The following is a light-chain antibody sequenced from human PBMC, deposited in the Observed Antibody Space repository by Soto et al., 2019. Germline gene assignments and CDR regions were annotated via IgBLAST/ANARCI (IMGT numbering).Light chain of an antibody. CDR1: SSNIGSNT. V-gene: IGLV1-44*01. CDR2: SIN. J-gene: IGLJ1*01. Sequence: QSVLTQPPSASGTPGQRGTISCSGSSSNIGSNTVNWYQHLPGTAPKLLIYSINHRPSRVPDRFSGSKSGTSASLAISGLQSEDEADYYCAAWDDSLNGYVFGTGTQLTVL. CDR3: AAWDDSLNGYV.